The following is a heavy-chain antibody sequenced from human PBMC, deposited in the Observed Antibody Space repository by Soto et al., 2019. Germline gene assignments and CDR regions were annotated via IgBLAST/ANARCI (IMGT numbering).Heavy chain of an antibody. J-gene: IGHJ5*02. CDR1: GYTFTSCA. V-gene: IGHV1-3*01. CDR2: INAGNGNT. D-gene: IGHD6-19*01. Sequence: ASVKVSCKASGYTFTSCARHWVRQAPGQRLEWMGWINAGNGNTKHSQKFQGRVTITRDTSASTAYMELSSLRSEDTAVYYCARDFGYTSGLYWFDPWGQGTLVTVSS. CDR3: ARDFGYTSGLYWFDP.